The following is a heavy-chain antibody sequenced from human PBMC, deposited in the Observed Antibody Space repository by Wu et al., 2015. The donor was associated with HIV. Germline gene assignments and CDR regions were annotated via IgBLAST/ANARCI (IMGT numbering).Heavy chain of an antibody. CDR3: ASPKNFDYVWGSYRLDY. CDR2: IIPIFGTA. J-gene: IGHJ4*02. Sequence: QVQLVQSGAEVKKPGSSVKVSCKASGGTFSSYAISWVRQAPGQGLEWMGGIIPIFGTANYAQKFQGRVTITTDESTSTAYMELSSLRSEDTAVYYCASPKNFDYVWGSYRLDYWGQGTLVTVSS. V-gene: IGHV1-69*05. CDR1: GGTFSSYA. D-gene: IGHD3-16*02.